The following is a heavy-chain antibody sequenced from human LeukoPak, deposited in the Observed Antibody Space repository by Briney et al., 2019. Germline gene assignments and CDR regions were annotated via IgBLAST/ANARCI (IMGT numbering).Heavy chain of an antibody. CDR3: ASGIAVYYYYYMDV. V-gene: IGHV3-23*01. Sequence: PGGSLRLSCAASGFPFSSYGMSWVRQAPGKGLEWVSGISATGDSTYYADSVKGRFTISRDNSKNTLYLQMNSLRAEDTAIYYCASGIAVYYYYYMDVWGKGTTVTISS. D-gene: IGHD6-19*01. CDR1: GFPFSSYG. CDR2: ISATGDST. J-gene: IGHJ6*03.